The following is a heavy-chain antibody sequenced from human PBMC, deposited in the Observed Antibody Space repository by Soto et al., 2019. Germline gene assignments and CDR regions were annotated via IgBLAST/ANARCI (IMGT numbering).Heavy chain of an antibody. V-gene: IGHV1-24*01. J-gene: IGHJ3*02. CDR3: TLGITIFGPPDYDPHDDFDI. CDR1: GYTLTELF. CDR2: FDPEDGET. Sequence: ASVKVSCKVSGYTLTELFMHWVRQAPGKGLEWMGGFDPEDGETIYAQKFQGRVTMTEDTSTDTAYMELSSLRSEDTAVYYCTLGITIFGPPDYDPHDDFDIWGQGTMVTVSS. D-gene: IGHD3-3*01.